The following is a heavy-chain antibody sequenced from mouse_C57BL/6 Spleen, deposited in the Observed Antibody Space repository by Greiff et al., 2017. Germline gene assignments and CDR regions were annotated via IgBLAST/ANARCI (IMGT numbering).Heavy chain of an antibody. Sequence: QVQLQQSGAELVRPGSSVKLSCKASGYTFTSYWMHWVKQRPIQGLEWIGNIDPSDSETHYTQKFKDKATFTVDQSSSTAYMQLGSLTSEDSAVYYCARGEDGYFFAYWGQGALVTVSA. V-gene: IGHV1-52*01. J-gene: IGHJ3*01. CDR3: ARGEDGYFFAY. CDR1: GYTFTSYW. D-gene: IGHD2-3*01. CDR2: IDPSDSET.